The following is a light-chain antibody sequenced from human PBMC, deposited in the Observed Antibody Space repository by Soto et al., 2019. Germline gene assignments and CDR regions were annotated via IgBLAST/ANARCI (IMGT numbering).Light chain of an antibody. V-gene: IGKV3-20*01. J-gene: IGKJ4*01. CDR3: QQYGSSPLT. CDR2: DAS. CDR1: QSVSSSY. Sequence: EILLTQSPGTLSLSPGERATLSCRASQSVSSSYLAWYQQKPGQAPRLLIYDASNRATGIPARFSGSGSGTDFTLTISKLEPEDFAVYFCQQYGSSPLTFGVGTKVEIK.